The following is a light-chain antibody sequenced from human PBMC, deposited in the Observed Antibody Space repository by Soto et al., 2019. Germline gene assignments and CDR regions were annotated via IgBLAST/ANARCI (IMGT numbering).Light chain of an antibody. CDR3: QSYDSSLSGRV. CDR1: SSNIGAGYD. CDR2: GNS. J-gene: IGLJ1*01. V-gene: IGLV1-40*01. Sequence: QSVLTQPPSVYGAPGQRVTISCSGSSSNIGAGYDVHWYQQLPGTAPKLLIYGNSKRPSGVPDRFSGFKSGTSASLAITGLHAEDEADYYCQSYDSSLSGRVFGTGTKVTVL.